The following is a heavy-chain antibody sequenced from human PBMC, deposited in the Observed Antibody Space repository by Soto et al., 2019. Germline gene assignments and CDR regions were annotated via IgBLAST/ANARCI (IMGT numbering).Heavy chain of an antibody. CDR3: ARSGGFLEWLLTYYYYGMDV. Sequence: LRLSCAASGFTFSSYSMNWVRQAPGKGLEWVSSISSSSSYIYYADSVKGRFTISRDNAKNSLYLQMNSLRAEDTAVYYCARSGGFLEWLLTYYYYGMDVWGQGTTVTVSS. J-gene: IGHJ6*02. D-gene: IGHD3-3*01. CDR1: GFTFSSYS. V-gene: IGHV3-21*01. CDR2: ISSSSSYI.